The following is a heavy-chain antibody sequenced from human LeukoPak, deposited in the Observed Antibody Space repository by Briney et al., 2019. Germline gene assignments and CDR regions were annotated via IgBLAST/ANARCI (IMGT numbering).Heavy chain of an antibody. CDR1: GFTFDDYA. Sequence: PGRSLRLSCAASGFTFDDYAMHWVRQAPGKGLEWVSGISWNSGSIGYADSVKGRFTISRDNGKNTLYLQMNSLRAEDTALYCCAKDIDSDYDPDLDYWGQGTLVTVSS. J-gene: IGHJ4*02. D-gene: IGHD5-12*01. V-gene: IGHV3-9*01. CDR2: ISWNSGSI. CDR3: AKDIDSDYDPDLDY.